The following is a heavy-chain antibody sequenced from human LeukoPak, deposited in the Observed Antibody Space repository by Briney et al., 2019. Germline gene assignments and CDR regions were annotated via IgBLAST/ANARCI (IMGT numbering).Heavy chain of an antibody. Sequence: SETLSLTCNVSGGSISNIEHYWSWIRQPAGKGLEWIARIDVGGATNYNPSLKSRVTISTDMSKNQISLKLSSVTAADTAVYYCARQTFGVLYFDSWGQGTLVIVSS. J-gene: IGHJ4*02. CDR2: IDVGGAT. CDR3: ARQTFGVLYFDS. CDR1: GGSISNIEHY. D-gene: IGHD3-10*01. V-gene: IGHV4-61*02.